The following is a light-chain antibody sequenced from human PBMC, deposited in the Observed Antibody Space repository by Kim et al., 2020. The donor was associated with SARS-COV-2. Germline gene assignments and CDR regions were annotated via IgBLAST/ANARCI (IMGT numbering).Light chain of an antibody. CDR1: SSDVGGYNY. CDR2: DVS. V-gene: IGLV2-14*01. CDR3: SSYTSSSTPYV. Sequence: QSALTQPASVSGSPGQSITISCTGTSSDVGGYNYVSWYQQHPGKAPKLMIYDVSKRPSGVSNRFSGSKSGNTASLTISGLQAEDEADYYCSSYTSSSTPYVFGTGTKGTVL. J-gene: IGLJ1*01.